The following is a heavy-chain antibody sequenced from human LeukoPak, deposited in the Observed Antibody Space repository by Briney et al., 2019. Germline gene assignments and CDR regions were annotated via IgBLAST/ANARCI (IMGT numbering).Heavy chain of an antibody. V-gene: IGHV1-69*05. CDR3: ARAGPSMIVPNAFDI. D-gene: IGHD3-22*01. CDR2: IIPIFGTA. Sequence: GASVKVSCKASGGTFSSYAISWVRQAPGQGLEWMGRIIPIFGTANYAQKFQGRVTITTDESTSTAYMELSGLRSEDTAVYYCARAGPSMIVPNAFDIWGQGTMVTVSS. CDR1: GGTFSSYA. J-gene: IGHJ3*02.